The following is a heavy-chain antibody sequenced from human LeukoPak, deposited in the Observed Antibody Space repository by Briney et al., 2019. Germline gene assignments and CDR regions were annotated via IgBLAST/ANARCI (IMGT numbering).Heavy chain of an antibody. CDR3: AREWGQWLYYFDY. Sequence: ASVKVSCKASGYTFTGYYMHWVRQAPGQGLEWMGWINPNSGGTNYAQKFQGRVTMTRDTSVSTAYMELSRLRSDDTAVYYCAREWGQWLYYFDYWGQGTLVTVSS. CDR2: INPNSGGT. V-gene: IGHV1-2*02. D-gene: IGHD6-19*01. J-gene: IGHJ4*02. CDR1: GYTFTGYY.